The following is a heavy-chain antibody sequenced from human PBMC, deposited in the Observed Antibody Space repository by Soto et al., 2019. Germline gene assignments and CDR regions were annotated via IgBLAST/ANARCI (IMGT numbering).Heavy chain of an antibody. CDR1: GVSIISYY. D-gene: IGHD1-1*01. CDR2: LYNSGST. CDR3: ARGTGIRGPSDY. Sequence: PSETLSLTCTVSGVSIISYYWSWIRQPPGKELEWIGFLYNSGSTNHNPSLKSRVTISGDTSNNQFSLKVTSVTAADTAVYYCARGTGIRGPSDYWGQGTLVTVSS. J-gene: IGHJ4*02. V-gene: IGHV4-59*13.